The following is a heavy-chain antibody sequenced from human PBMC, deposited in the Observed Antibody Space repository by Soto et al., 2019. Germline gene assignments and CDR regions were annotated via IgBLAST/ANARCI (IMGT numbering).Heavy chain of an antibody. CDR3: AKGRITFGGSYYYGKDV. Sequence: GGSLRLSCAASGFTFDDYTMHWVRQAPGKGLGWVSLISWDGGSTYYADSVKGRFTISRDNSKNSLYLQMNSLRTEDTALYYCAKGRITFGGSYYYGKDVWGQGTTVTVSS. V-gene: IGHV3-43*01. D-gene: IGHD3-16*01. CDR2: ISWDGGST. J-gene: IGHJ6*02. CDR1: GFTFDDYT.